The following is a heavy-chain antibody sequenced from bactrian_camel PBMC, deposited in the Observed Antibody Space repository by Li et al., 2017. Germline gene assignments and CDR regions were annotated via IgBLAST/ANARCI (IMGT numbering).Heavy chain of an antibody. V-gene: IGHV3S40*01. D-gene: IGHD6*01. CDR2: INSGDGNT. J-gene: IGHJ4*01. CDR3: MMRSASDGGTWWNLGESDNY. CDR1: GFTFSSYY. Sequence: MQLVESGGALVQPGGSLRLSCAASGFTFSSYYMSWIRQAPGKGLEWVSGINSGDGNTYYADSVKGRFTISRDSAEHTVYLELNSLKPEDTAVYYCMMRSASDGGTWWNLGESDNYWGQGTQVTVS.